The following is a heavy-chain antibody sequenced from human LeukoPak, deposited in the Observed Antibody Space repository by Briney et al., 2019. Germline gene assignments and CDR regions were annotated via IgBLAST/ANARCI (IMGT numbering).Heavy chain of an antibody. V-gene: IGHV3-15*01. J-gene: IGHJ4*02. CDR3: TTVRPGTSGYSY. CDR1: GFTSSSAW. CDR2: VRSKADGGKT. Sequence: GGSLRLSCAASGFTSSSAWMTWVRQAPGKGLEWVGRVRSKADGGKTDYAAPAKGRFNISRDDSKNTVLLQMNSLKTEDTAVYYCTTVRPGTSGYSYWGQGTLVTVSS. D-gene: IGHD3-22*01.